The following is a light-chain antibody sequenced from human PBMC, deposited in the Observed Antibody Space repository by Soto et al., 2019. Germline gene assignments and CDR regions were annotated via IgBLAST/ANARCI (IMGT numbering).Light chain of an antibody. CDR1: SSDVGGYNY. CDR3: SSYTSSSTLSYV. J-gene: IGLJ1*01. V-gene: IGLV2-14*01. CDR2: DVS. Sequence: QSVLTQPASVSGSPGQSITISCTGTSSDVGGYNYVSWYQQHPGKAPKLMIYDVSNRPSGVSNRFSGSKSGNTASLTISGLQAYDEADYYCSSYTSSSTLSYVFGTGTKLTVL.